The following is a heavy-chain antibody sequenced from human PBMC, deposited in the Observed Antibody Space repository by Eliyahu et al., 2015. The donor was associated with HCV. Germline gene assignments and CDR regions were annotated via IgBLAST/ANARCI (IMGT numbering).Heavy chain of an antibody. CDR1: GFTFXSYA. D-gene: IGHD4/OR15-4a*01. CDR2: ISGSGGST. J-gene: IGHJ4*02. V-gene: IGHV3-23*01. CDR3: AKTMVVPDY. Sequence: EVQLLESGGGLVQPGGSLRLSXAASGFTFXSYAXSWVRQAPGKGLEGVXAISGSGGSTXYADSVKGRFTISRDNSKNTLYLQMNSLRAEDTAVYYCAKTMVVPDYWGQGTLVTVSS.